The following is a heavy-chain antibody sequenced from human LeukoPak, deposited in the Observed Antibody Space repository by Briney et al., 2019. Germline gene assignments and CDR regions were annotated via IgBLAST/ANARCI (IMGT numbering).Heavy chain of an antibody. V-gene: IGHV4-34*01. D-gene: IGHD2/OR15-2a*01. CDR2: INHSGST. J-gene: IGHJ2*01. CDR1: GGSFSGYY. Sequence: SETLSLTCAVYGGSFSGYYWSWIRQPPGKGLEWIGEINHSGSTNYNLSLKSRVTISVDTSKNQFSLKLSSVTAADTAVYYCARSSMPRGWYFDLWGRGTLVTVS. CDR3: ARSSMPRGWYFDL.